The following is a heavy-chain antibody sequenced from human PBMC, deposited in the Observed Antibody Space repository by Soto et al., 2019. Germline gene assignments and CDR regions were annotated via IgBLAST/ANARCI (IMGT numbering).Heavy chain of an antibody. CDR3: ARDTGRGRPGIAVAGTGSRSYYGMDV. V-gene: IGHV3-33*01. D-gene: IGHD6-19*01. J-gene: IGHJ6*02. Sequence: GGSLRLSCAASGFTFSSYGMHWVRQAPGKGLEWVAVIWYDGSNKYYADSGKGRFTISRDNSKNTLYLQMNSLRAEDTAVYYCARDTGRGRPGIAVAGTGSRSYYGMDVWGQGTTVTVSS. CDR1: GFTFSSYG. CDR2: IWYDGSNK.